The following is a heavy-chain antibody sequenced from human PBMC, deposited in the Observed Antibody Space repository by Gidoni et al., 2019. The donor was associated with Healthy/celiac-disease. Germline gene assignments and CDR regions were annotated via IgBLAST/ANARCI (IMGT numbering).Heavy chain of an antibody. D-gene: IGHD3-10*01. Sequence: EVQLVQSGAEVKKPGESLKISCKGSGYSFTSYRIGWVRQMPGKGLEWMGIIYPGDSDTRYIPSFQGQVTISADKSISTAYLQWSSLKASDTAMYYCARQEAYGSGIFGLFDYWGQGTLVTVSS. V-gene: IGHV5-51*01. CDR1: GYSFTSYR. J-gene: IGHJ4*02. CDR2: IYPGDSDT. CDR3: ARQEAYGSGIFGLFDY.